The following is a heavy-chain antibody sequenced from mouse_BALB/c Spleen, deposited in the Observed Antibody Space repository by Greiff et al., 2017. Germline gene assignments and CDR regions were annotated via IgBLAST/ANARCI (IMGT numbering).Heavy chain of an antibody. CDR3: ARVGPYYGNYDYAMDY. Sequence: QVQLQQSGPGLVAPSQSLSITCTVSGFSLTGYGVNWVRQPPGKGLEWLGMIWGDGSTDYNSALKSRLSISKDNSKSQVFLKMNSLQTDDTARYYCARVGPYYGNYDYAMDYWGQGTSVTVSS. CDR2: IWGDGST. V-gene: IGHV2-6-7*01. CDR1: GFSLTGYG. J-gene: IGHJ4*01. D-gene: IGHD2-10*01.